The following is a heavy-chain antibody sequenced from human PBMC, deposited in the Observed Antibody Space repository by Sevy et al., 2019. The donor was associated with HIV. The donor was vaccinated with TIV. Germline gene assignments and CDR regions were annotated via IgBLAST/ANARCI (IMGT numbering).Heavy chain of an antibody. J-gene: IGHJ5*02. D-gene: IGHD6-19*01. Sequence: GGSLRLSCAASGFTFSSYAMHWVRQAPGKGLEWVAVISYDGSNKYYADSVKGRFTISRDNSKNTRYLQMNSLRAEDRAVYYCARDLAVAGSWFDPWGQGTLVTVSS. CDR3: ARDLAVAGSWFDP. CDR2: ISYDGSNK. V-gene: IGHV3-30-3*01. CDR1: GFTFSSYA.